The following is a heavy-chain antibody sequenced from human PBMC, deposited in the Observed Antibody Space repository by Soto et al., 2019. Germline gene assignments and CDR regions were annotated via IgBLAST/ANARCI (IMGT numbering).Heavy chain of an antibody. D-gene: IGHD3-22*01. CDR2: IWYDGSKR. CDR1: GFTFTTYG. Sequence: QVQLVESGGGVVQPRGTLRLSCAASGFTFTTYGFHWVRQAPGKGLEWVAVIWYDGSKRNYVDSVKGRFTVSRDDSRSTLYLQMDSLRAEDTAVYYCTRDTCSTSSCLDAWGQGTLVTVSS. CDR3: TRDTCSTSSCLDA. V-gene: IGHV3-33*01. J-gene: IGHJ5*02.